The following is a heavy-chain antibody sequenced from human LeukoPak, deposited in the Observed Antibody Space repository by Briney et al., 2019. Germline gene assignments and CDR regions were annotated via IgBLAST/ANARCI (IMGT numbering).Heavy chain of an antibody. J-gene: IGHJ4*02. CDR2: ITGSGATT. V-gene: IGHV3-23*01. CDR3: AKMQGYFDY. CDR1: QFTFRGSG. Sequence: PGGSLRLSCAASQFTFRGSGMAWGRQSPEKGLEWVSAITGSGATTCYADSVKGRFTISRDNSKSTVSLQMNSLRAEDTAIYYCAKMQGYFDYWGQGALVTVSS.